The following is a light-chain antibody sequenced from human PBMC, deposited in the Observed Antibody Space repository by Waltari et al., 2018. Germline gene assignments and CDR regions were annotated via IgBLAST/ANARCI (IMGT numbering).Light chain of an antibody. CDR1: QGISSC. J-gene: IGKJ1*01. V-gene: IGKV1-12*01. CDR2: AAS. CDR3: QQANNFPRT. Sequence: DIQMTQSPSSLSASVGDRVTITCRASQGISSCLAWYQQKPGKAPELLIYAASSFQSGVPSRFSGSGSGTDFTLTISSLQPEDFATYYCQQANNFPRTFGQGTKVEI.